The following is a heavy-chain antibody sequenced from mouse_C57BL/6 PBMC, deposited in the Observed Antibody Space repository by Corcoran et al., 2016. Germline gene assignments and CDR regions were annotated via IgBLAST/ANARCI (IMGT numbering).Heavy chain of an antibody. CDR3: ARSDYDQGYFDY. J-gene: IGHJ2*01. V-gene: IGHV1-18*01. D-gene: IGHD2-4*01. Sequence: EVQLEQSGPELVKPGASVKIPCKASGYTFTDYNMDWVKQSHGKSLEWIGDINPNNGGTIYNQKFKGKATLTVDKSSSTAYMELRSLTSEDTAVYYCARSDYDQGYFDYWGQGTTLTVSS. CDR1: GYTFTDYN. CDR2: INPNNGGT.